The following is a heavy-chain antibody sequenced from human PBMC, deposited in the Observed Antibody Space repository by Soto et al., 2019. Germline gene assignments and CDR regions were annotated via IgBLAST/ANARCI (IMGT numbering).Heavy chain of an antibody. V-gene: IGHV3-23*01. D-gene: IGHD4-17*01. J-gene: IGHJ2*01. CDR1: GFTFSSYA. CDR3: AKVSNYGDYNWYFDL. Sequence: EVQLLESGGGFVQPGGSLRLSCAASGFTFSSYAMTWVRQAPGKGLEGVSDIRASGTTTYYAESVKGRFTISRDNSKNTLDLQMNSLRAEDTAVYYCAKVSNYGDYNWYFDLWGRGTLVTVS. CDR2: IRASGTTT.